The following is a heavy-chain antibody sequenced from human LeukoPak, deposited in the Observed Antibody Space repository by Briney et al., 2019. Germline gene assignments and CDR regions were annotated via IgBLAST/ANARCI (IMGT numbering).Heavy chain of an antibody. CDR1: GFTFSSYA. CDR3: ARDNLGSSGYQFDY. Sequence: SGGSLRLSCAASGFTFSSYAMHWVRQAPGKGLEWVAVISYDGSNKYYPDSVKGRFTISRDNSKNTLYLQMNSLRAEDTAVYYCARDNLGSSGYQFDYWGQGTLVTVSS. V-gene: IGHV3-30*04. J-gene: IGHJ4*02. D-gene: IGHD3-22*01. CDR2: ISYDGSNK.